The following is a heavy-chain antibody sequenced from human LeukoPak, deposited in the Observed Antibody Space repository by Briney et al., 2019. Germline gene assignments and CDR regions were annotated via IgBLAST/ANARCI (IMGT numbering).Heavy chain of an antibody. J-gene: IGHJ5*02. D-gene: IGHD3-16*01. V-gene: IGHV3-33*01. CDR2: IWYDGSNK. Sequence: GGSLRLSCAASGFTFTTYGMHWVRQVPGKGLEWVTVIWYDGSNKFYSDSVKGRFTISRDNSKNTLYLQMNSLRAEDTAVYYCARGLGVSWFDPWGQGTLVTVSS. CDR3: ARGLGVSWFDP. CDR1: GFTFTTYG.